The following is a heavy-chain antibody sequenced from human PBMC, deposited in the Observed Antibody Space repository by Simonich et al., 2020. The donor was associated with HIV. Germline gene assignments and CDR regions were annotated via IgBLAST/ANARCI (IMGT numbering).Heavy chain of an antibody. CDR1: GGSISSSNW. CDR3: ARDSSSLYYFDY. D-gene: IGHD6-13*01. Sequence: QVQLQESGPGLVKPSGTLSLTCAVSGGSISSSNWWSWVRQPPGTGLEWIGEIYHSCSTNSNPPLKSRVTISVDKSKNQFSLKLSAVTAADTAVYYCARDSSSLYYFDYWGQGTLVTVSS. J-gene: IGHJ4*02. V-gene: IGHV4-4*02. CDR2: IYHSCST.